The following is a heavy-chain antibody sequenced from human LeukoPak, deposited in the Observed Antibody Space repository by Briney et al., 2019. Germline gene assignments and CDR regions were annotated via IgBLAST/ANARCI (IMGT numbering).Heavy chain of an antibody. CDR1: GFTFSSYE. CDR3: ARRYCSTTSCLFDY. V-gene: IGHV3-48*03. J-gene: IGHJ4*02. Sequence: GGSLRLSCAASGFTFSSYEMNWVRQAPGKGLEWVSYISSSSSSISYADSVKGRFTIPRDNAKNSLFLQMNSLRAEDTAVYYCARRYCSTTSCLFDYWGQGTLVTVSS. D-gene: IGHD2-2*01. CDR2: ISSSSSSI.